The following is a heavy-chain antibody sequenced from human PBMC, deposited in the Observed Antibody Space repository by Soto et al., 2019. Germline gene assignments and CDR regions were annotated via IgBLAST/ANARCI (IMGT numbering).Heavy chain of an antibody. D-gene: IGHD6-13*01. Sequence: SETLSLTCTVSGGSVSSFYWSWIRQAPGKGLEWIGYIYYSGTSNYNPSLQSRVTMSVDTSKSLFSLKLSSVTAADTAVYYCARLRTAAAGIDYWGQGTLVTVS. CDR1: GGSVSSFY. J-gene: IGHJ4*02. V-gene: IGHV4-59*08. CDR2: IYYSGTS. CDR3: ARLRTAAAGIDY.